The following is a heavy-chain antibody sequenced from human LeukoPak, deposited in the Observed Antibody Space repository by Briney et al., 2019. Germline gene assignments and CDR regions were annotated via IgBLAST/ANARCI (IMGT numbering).Heavy chain of an antibody. CDR2: IDYSGNT. J-gene: IGHJ4*02. D-gene: IGHD3-22*01. V-gene: IGHV4-59*01. Sequence: KPSETLSLTCTVSGVSISSYYWTWIRQLPGKGLEWIGNIDYSGNTKYNPSLKSRVTISVDTSKNQFSLKLSSVTAADTAVFFCARWYYDSSGYRYFDYWGQGTLVTVSS. CDR3: ARWYYDSSGYRYFDY. CDR1: GVSISSYY.